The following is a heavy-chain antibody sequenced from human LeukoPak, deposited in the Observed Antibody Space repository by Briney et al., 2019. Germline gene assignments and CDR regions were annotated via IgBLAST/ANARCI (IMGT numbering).Heavy chain of an antibody. CDR1: GGSISSYY. J-gene: IGHJ4*02. Sequence: SETLSLTCPVSGGSISSYYWSWIRQPPGKGLEWIGYIYYSGSTNYNPSLKSRVTISVDTSKNQFSLRLRSVTAADTAVYYCARDTYYYGSGSYRLDYWGQGTLVTVSS. CDR2: IYYSGST. D-gene: IGHD3-10*01. CDR3: ARDTYYYGSGSYRLDY. V-gene: IGHV4-59*12.